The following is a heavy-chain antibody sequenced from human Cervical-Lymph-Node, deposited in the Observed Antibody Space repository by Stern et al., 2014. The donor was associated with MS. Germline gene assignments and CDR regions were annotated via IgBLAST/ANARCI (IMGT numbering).Heavy chain of an antibody. J-gene: IGHJ4*02. Sequence: VQLVQSGAEVKKPGASVKVSCKASGYNFTSHYMHWVRQAPGQGLARMGTVNTRKGSTSYAQKFQGTVTMTRDTSTSTVHMELSSLRSEDTAVYYCARDEMGSDISGYYYGGLDYWGQGTLVTVSS. CDR1: GYNFTSHY. D-gene: IGHD3-22*01. CDR3: ARDEMGSDISGYYYGGLDY. V-gene: IGHV1-46*01. CDR2: VNTRKGST.